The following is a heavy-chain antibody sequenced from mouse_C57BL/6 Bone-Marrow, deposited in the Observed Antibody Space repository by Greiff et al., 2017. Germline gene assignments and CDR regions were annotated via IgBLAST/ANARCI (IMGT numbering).Heavy chain of an antibody. D-gene: IGHD2-5*01. CDR1: GFNIKDDY. CDR2: IDPENGDT. CDR3: AKDYSNWFAY. Sequence: VQLQQSGAELVRPGASVKLSCTASGFNIKDDYMHWVKQRPEQGLEWIGWIDPENGDTEYAPKFQGKATITADTSSNTAYLQLSSLTSEDTAVYYCAKDYSNWFAYWGQGTLVTVSA. J-gene: IGHJ3*01. V-gene: IGHV14-4*01.